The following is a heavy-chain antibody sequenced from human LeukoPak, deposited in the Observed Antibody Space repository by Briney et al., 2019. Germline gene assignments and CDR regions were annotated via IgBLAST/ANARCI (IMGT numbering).Heavy chain of an antibody. CDR1: GFTFSSYS. Sequence: GGSLRLSCAASGFTFSSYSMNWVRQAPGKGLEWVSSISSSSSYIYYADSVKGRYTISRDNAKNSLYLQMNSLRAEDTAVYYCARLSAFWSGYYPSTDYWGQGTLVTVSS. CDR3: ARLSAFWSGYYPSTDY. D-gene: IGHD3-3*01. J-gene: IGHJ4*02. CDR2: ISSSSSYI. V-gene: IGHV3-21*01.